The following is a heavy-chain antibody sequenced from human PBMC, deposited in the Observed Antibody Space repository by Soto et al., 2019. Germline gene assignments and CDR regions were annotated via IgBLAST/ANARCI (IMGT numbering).Heavy chain of an antibody. D-gene: IGHD3-22*01. CDR2: ISYDGSNK. J-gene: IGHJ4*02. Sequence: QVQLVESGGGVVQPGRSLRLSCAASGFTFSSYGMHWVRQAPGKGLEWVAVISYDGSNKYYADSVKGRFTISRDNSKNKLYLQMNSLRAEDTAVYYCAKYLDYYDSSGAGFDYWGQGTLVTVSS. CDR3: AKYLDYYDSSGAGFDY. V-gene: IGHV3-30*18. CDR1: GFTFSSYG.